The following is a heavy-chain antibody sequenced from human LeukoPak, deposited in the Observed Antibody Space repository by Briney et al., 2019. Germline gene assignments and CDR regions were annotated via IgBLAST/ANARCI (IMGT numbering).Heavy chain of an antibody. CDR2: IGIAGDT. V-gene: IGHV3-13*01. Sequence: GGSLGLSCAASGFTFSSYDMHWVRQATGKRLEWVSAIGIAGDTYYPVSVKGRFTISRDNAKNSLYLQMTSLTAGDTAVYYCARAISTGADAFDIWGQGTMVTVSS. J-gene: IGHJ3*02. CDR3: ARAISTGADAFDI. CDR1: GFTFSSYD. D-gene: IGHD3-22*01.